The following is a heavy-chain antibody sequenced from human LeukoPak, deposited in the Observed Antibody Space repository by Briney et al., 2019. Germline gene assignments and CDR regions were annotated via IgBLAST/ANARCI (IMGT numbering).Heavy chain of an antibody. D-gene: IGHD3-10*01. J-gene: IGHJ4*02. V-gene: IGHV3-30-3*01. CDR1: GFTFSSYA. CDR2: ISYDGSNK. Sequence: PGRSLRLSCAASGFTFSSYAMHWVRQAPGKGLEWVAVISYDGSNKYYADSVKGRFTISRDNSKNTLYLQMNSLRAEDTAVYYCARVIPYYGSGSYGAFDYWGQGTLVTVSS. CDR3: ARVIPYYGSGSYGAFDY.